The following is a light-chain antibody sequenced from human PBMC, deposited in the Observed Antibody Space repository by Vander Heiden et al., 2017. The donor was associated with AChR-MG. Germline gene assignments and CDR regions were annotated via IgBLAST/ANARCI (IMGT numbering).Light chain of an antibody. Sequence: EIVLTQSPCTLSLSPGERATLSCRASQSVSSSYLAWYQQKPGQAPRLLIYGASSRATGIPDRFSGSGSGTDFTLTISRLEPEDFAVYYCQQDGSSPRTFGQGTKVEIK. CDR3: QQDGSSPRT. J-gene: IGKJ1*01. CDR2: GAS. V-gene: IGKV3-20*01. CDR1: QSVSSSY.